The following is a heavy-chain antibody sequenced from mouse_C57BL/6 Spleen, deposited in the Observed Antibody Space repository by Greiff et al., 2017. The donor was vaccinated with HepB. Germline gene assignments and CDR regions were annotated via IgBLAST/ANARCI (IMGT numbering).Heavy chain of an antibody. D-gene: IGHD2-1*01. J-gene: IGHJ4*01. CDR1: GYAFSSSW. Sequence: QVQLQQSGPELVKPGASVKISCKASGYAFSSSWMNWVKQRPGKGLEWIGRIYPGDGDTNYNGKFKGKATLTADKSSSTAYMQLSSLTSEDSAVYFCVPYGTSAMDYWGQGTSVTVSS. CDR3: VPYGTSAMDY. CDR2: IYPGDGDT. V-gene: IGHV1-82*01.